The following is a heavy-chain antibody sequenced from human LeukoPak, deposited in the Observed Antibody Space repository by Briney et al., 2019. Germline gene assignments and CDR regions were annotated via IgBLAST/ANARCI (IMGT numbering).Heavy chain of an antibody. J-gene: IGHJ6*02. Sequence: SETLSLTCTVSGGSISSYYWSWIRQPPGKGLEWIGYIYYSGSTNYNPSLRSRVTISVDTSENQFSLKLSSVTAADTAVYYCARMAYGMDVWGQGTTVTVSS. CDR3: ARMAYGMDV. D-gene: IGHD5-24*01. V-gene: IGHV4-59*08. CDR1: GGSISSYY. CDR2: IYYSGST.